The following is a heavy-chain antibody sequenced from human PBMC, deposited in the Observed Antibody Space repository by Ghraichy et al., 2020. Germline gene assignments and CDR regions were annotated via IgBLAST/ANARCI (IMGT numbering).Heavy chain of an antibody. D-gene: IGHD3-16*02. V-gene: IGHV4-59*01. Sequence: SGTLSLTCTVSGGSISSYYWSWIRQPPGKGLEWIGYIYYSGSTNYNPSLKSRVTISVDTSKNQFSLKLSSVTAADTAVYYCARAHDGDYDYIWGSYRYSGAFDIWGQGTMVTVSS. CDR3: ARAHDGDYDYIWGSYRYSGAFDI. CDR1: GGSISSYY. J-gene: IGHJ3*02. CDR2: IYYSGST.